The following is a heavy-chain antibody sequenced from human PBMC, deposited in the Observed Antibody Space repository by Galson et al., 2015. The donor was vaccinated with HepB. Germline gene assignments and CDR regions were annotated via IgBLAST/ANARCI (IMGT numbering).Heavy chain of an antibody. CDR1: SSSSYY. J-gene: IGHJ1*01. V-gene: IGHV4-39*01. CDR3: ARSDPYDFWSGWALGGQTEYFQH. Sequence: SSSSYYWGWIRQPPGKGLEWIGSIYYSGSTYYNPSLKSRVTISVDTSKNQFSLKLSSVTAADTAVYSCARSDPYDFWSGWALGGQTEYFQHWGQGTLVTVSS. D-gene: IGHD3-3*01. CDR2: IYYSGST.